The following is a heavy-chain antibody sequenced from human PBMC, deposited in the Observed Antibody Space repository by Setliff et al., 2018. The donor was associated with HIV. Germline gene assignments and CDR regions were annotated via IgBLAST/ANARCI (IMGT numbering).Heavy chain of an antibody. CDR1: GGSISSGSYY. J-gene: IGHJ6*03. CDR2: IYYSGST. D-gene: IGHD2-15*01. V-gene: IGHV4-39*01. Sequence: SETLSLTCTVSGGSISSGSYYWSWIRQPPGKGLEWIGSIYYSGSTYYNPSLKSRVTISLDTSKNQFSLKLTSVTAADTAVYYCARAKGYDYYMDVWGRGTTVTVSS. CDR3: ARAKGYDYYMDV.